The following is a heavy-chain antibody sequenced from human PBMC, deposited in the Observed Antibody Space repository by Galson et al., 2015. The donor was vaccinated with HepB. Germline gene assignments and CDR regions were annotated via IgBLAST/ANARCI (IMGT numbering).Heavy chain of an antibody. V-gene: IGHV1-18*01. D-gene: IGHD4-17*01. J-gene: IGHJ4*02. CDR3: ARDLPSFYGDYADY. CDR1: GYTFTSYG. CDR2: ISTYNGNT. Sequence: SVKVSCKASGYTFTSYGISWVRQAPGQGLEWMGWISTYNGNTNYAQKFQDRVTMTTDTSTSTAYMELRSLRSDDTAVYYCARDLPSFYGDYADYWGQGTLVTVSS.